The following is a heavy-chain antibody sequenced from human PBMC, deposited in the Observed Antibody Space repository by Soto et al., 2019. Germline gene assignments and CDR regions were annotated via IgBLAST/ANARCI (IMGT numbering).Heavy chain of an antibody. D-gene: IGHD6-13*01. Sequence: GGSLRLSCAASGFTFSSYAMHWVRQAPGKGLEWVAVISYDGSNKYYADSVKGRFTISRDNSKNTLYLQMNSLRDEDTAVYYCARAQWEFIAAAGLRSGGMDVWGQGTTVTVSS. J-gene: IGHJ6*02. CDR3: ARAQWEFIAAAGLRSGGMDV. CDR2: ISYDGSNK. CDR1: GFTFSSYA. V-gene: IGHV3-30-3*01.